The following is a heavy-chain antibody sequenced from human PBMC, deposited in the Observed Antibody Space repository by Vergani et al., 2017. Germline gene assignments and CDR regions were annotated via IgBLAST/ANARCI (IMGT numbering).Heavy chain of an antibody. D-gene: IGHD3-10*01. CDR1: GFTFSSYG. CDR2: ISYDGSNK. V-gene: IGHV3-30*03. Sequence: QVQLVESGGGVVQPGRSLRLSCAASGFTFSSYGMHWVRQAPGKGLEWVAVISYDGSNKYYADSVKGRFTIARDNSKNTLHLQMNSLRAEDTAVYYCAXETEGSQLVWFGEPTNGYFDYWGQGTLVTVSS. J-gene: IGHJ4*02. CDR3: AXETEGSQLVWFGEPTNGYFDY.